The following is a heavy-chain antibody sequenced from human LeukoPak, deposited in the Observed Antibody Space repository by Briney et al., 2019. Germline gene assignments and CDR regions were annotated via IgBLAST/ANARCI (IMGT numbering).Heavy chain of an antibody. CDR2: ISSSGGST. Sequence: PGGSLRLSCAASGFTFSSSAMSWVRQAPGKGLEWVSGISSSGGSTYYADSAKGRFTISRDNSKNTVFLQMNSLRVEDTAVYYCAREAYNWNGNVLDIWGQGTVVTVSS. CDR3: AREAYNWNGNVLDI. J-gene: IGHJ3*02. CDR1: GFTFSSSA. V-gene: IGHV3-23*01. D-gene: IGHD1-20*01.